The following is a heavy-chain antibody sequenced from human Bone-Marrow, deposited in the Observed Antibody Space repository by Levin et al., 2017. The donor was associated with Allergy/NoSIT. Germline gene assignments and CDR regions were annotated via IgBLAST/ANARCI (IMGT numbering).Heavy chain of an antibody. CDR2: INHSGST. Sequence: PSETLSLTCAVYGGSFSGYYWSWIRQPPGKGLEWIGEINHSGSTNYNPSLKSRVTISVDTSKNQFSLKLSSVTAADTAVYYCARGKARYFDWFSPRYFDYWGQGTLVTVSS. V-gene: IGHV4-34*01. CDR1: GGSFSGYY. D-gene: IGHD3-9*01. CDR3: ARGKARYFDWFSPRYFDY. J-gene: IGHJ4*02.